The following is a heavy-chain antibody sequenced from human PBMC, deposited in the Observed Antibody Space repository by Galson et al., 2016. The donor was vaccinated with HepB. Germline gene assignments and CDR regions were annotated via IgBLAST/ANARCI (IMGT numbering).Heavy chain of an antibody. Sequence: TLSLTCTVSGDPISSGGYYWSWIRQHPGKGLEWIGYIYHSGTTYYNPSLKSRVTISVDTSKNQFSLNLSSVTAADTALYYCAREGGYYDNSGHYYSTPFDYWGQGALVTVSS. CDR1: GDPISSGGYY. V-gene: IGHV4-31*03. J-gene: IGHJ4*02. CDR2: IYHSGTT. D-gene: IGHD3-22*01. CDR3: AREGGYYDNSGHYYSTPFDY.